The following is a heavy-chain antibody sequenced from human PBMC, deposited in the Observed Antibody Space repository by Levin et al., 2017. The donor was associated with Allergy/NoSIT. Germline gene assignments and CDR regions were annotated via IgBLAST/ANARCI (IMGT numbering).Heavy chain of an antibody. V-gene: IGHV3-23*01. CDR3: AKELGGATTPWFDP. D-gene: IGHD1-26*01. CDR2: ISGSGGST. Sequence: GASVKVSCAASGFTFSSYAMSWVRQAPGKGLEWVSAISGSGGSTYYADSVKGRFTISRDNSKNTLYLQMNSLRAEDTAVYYCAKELGGATTPWFDPWGQGTLVTVSS. J-gene: IGHJ5*02. CDR1: GFTFSSYA.